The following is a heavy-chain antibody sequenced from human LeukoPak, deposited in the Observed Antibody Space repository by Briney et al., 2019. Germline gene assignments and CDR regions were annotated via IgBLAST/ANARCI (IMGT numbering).Heavy chain of an antibody. V-gene: IGHV3-21*01. CDR1: GFTFSSYS. CDR2: ISSSSSYI. J-gene: IGHJ4*02. D-gene: IGHD3-10*01. CDR3: AGVDYTSGNYVDY. Sequence: PGGSLRLSCAASGFTFSSYSMNWVRQAPGKGLEWVSSISSSSSYIYYADSVKGRFTISRDNAKNSLYLQMNSLRAEDTAVYYCAGVDYTSGNYVDYWGQGTLVTVSS.